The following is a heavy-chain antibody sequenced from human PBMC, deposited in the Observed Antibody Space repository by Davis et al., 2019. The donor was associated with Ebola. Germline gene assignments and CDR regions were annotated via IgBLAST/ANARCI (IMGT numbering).Heavy chain of an antibody. CDR1: GFTFSRYA. J-gene: IGHJ6*02. CDR2: ISYDGSNK. Sequence: PGGSLRLSCAASGFTFSRYAMHWVRQAPGKGLEWVAVISYDGSNKYYAESVKGRFTISRDNSKNTLYLQVNSLRTEDTAVYYCARDFFSSGYYFVLYYYYGMDVWGQGTTVTVSS. V-gene: IGHV3-30-3*01. D-gene: IGHD3-22*01. CDR3: ARDFFSSGYYFVLYYYYGMDV.